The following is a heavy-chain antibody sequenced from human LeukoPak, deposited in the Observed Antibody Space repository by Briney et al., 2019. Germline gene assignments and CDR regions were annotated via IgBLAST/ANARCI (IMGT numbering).Heavy chain of an antibody. V-gene: IGHV4-39*01. CDR2: IYYSGST. CDR1: GGSISSSSYY. D-gene: IGHD2-2*01. J-gene: IGHJ6*02. CDR3: ASLKTVPAATTYYYYGMGV. Sequence: PSETLSLTCTVSGGSISSSSYYWGWIRQPPGKGLEWIGSIYYSGSTYYNPSLKSRVTISVDTSKKQFSLKLSSVTAADTAVYYCASLKTVPAATTYYYYGMGVWGQGTTVTVSS.